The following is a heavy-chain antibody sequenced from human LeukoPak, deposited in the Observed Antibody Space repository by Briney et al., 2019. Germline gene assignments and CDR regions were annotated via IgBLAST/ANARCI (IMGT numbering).Heavy chain of an antibody. CDR1: GFTFSSYW. J-gene: IGHJ4*02. V-gene: IGHV3-74*01. CDR2: INSDGSST. CDR3: ARVSYHSSGYYPFDH. Sequence: GGSLRLSCAASGFTFSSYWMHWVRQAPGKGLVWVSRINSDGSSTSYADSVKGRFTISRDNAKNSLYLQMNSLRAEDTAVYYCARVSYHSSGYYPFDHWGQGTLVTVSS. D-gene: IGHD3-22*01.